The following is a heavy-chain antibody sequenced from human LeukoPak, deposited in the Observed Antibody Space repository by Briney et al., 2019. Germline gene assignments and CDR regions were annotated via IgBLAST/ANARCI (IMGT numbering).Heavy chain of an antibody. Sequence: SETLSLTCTVSGGSISSSSYYWGWIRQPPGKGLEWIGEIKYSGSTNYNPSLKSRVTISVDTSKNQFSLKLSSVTAADTAVYYCARADIVATISAYYYYMDVWGKGTTVTVSS. J-gene: IGHJ6*03. CDR3: ARADIVATISAYYYYMDV. CDR1: GGSISSSSYY. V-gene: IGHV4-39*07. CDR2: IKYSGST. D-gene: IGHD5-12*01.